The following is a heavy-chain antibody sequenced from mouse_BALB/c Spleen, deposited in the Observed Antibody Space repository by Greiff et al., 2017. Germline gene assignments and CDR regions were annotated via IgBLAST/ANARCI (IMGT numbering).Heavy chain of an antibody. CDR1: GFTFSSYT. J-gene: IGHJ4*01. V-gene: IGHV5-12-2*01. Sequence: EVQVVESGGGLVQPGGSLKLSCAASGFTFSSYTMSWVRQTPEKRLEWVAYISNGGGSTYYPDTVKGRFTISRDNAKNTLYLQMSSLKSEDTAMYYCARQGGYAMDYWGQGTSVTVSS. D-gene: IGHD1-1*02. CDR3: ARQGGYAMDY. CDR2: ISNGGGST.